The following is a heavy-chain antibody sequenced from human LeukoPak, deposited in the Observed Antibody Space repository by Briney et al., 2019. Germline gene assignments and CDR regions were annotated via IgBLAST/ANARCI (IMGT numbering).Heavy chain of an antibody. Sequence: PGGSLRLSCAASGFTFSSYAMSWVRQAQGKGLEWDSGIGGRGSNTFYADSVKGRFTISRDNSKNTVYLQMNSLRAEDTAVYSCAKVRTGSYYYFDSWGQGTLVTVSS. D-gene: IGHD1-26*01. CDR3: AKVRTGSYYYFDS. CDR2: IGGRGSNT. V-gene: IGHV3-23*01. J-gene: IGHJ4*02. CDR1: GFTFSSYA.